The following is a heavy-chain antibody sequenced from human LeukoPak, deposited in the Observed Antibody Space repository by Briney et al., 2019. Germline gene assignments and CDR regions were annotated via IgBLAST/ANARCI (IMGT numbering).Heavy chain of an antibody. CDR2: ISYDGSNK. CDR1: GVTFSTYG. Sequence: PGGSLRLSCAVSGVTFSTYGMHWVRQAPGKGLGWVAFISYDGSNKYYADSVKGRFTISRDNSKNTLYLEMNSLRPEDTALYCCAKDYSSSSDYFDFWGQGTLVTVSS. V-gene: IGHV3-30*18. CDR3: AKDYSSSSDYFDF. D-gene: IGHD6-13*01. J-gene: IGHJ4*02.